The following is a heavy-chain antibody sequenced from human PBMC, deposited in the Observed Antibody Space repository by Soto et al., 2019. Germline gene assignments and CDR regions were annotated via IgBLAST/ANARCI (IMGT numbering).Heavy chain of an antibody. CDR1: GYSFTSYW. CDR2: IYPGDSDT. D-gene: IGHD3-22*01. Sequence: RGESLKISCKGSGYSFTSYWIGWVRQMPGKGLEWMGIIYPGDSDTRYSPSFQGQVTISADKSISTAYLQWSSLKASDTAMYYCARDGAYYYDSSGYLPFDYWGQGTLVTVSS. CDR3: ARDGAYYYDSSGYLPFDY. V-gene: IGHV5-51*01. J-gene: IGHJ4*02.